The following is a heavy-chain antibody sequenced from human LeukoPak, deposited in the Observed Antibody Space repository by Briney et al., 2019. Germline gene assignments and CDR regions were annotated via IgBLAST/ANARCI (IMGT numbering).Heavy chain of an antibody. D-gene: IGHD2/OR15-2a*01. CDR2: INHSGST. CDR3: ARGQKNTPFDY. J-gene: IGHJ4*02. Sequence: SETLSLTCAVYGGSFSGYYWSWLRQPPGKGLEWIGEINHSGSTNYNPSLKSRVTISVDTSKNQFSLKLSSVTAADTAVYYCARGQKNTPFDYWGQGTLVTVSS. V-gene: IGHV4-34*01. CDR1: GGSFSGYY.